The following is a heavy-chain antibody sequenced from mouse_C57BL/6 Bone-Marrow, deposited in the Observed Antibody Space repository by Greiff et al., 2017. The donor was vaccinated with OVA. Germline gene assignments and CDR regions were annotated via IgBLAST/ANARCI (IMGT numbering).Heavy chain of an antibody. V-gene: IGHV3-6*01. CDR1: GYSITSGYY. J-gene: IGHJ1*03. D-gene: IGHD2-5*01. CDR2: ISYDGSN. Sequence: DVKLQESGPGLVKPSQSLSLTCSVTGYSITSGYYWNWIRQFPGNKLEWMGYISYDGSNNYNPSLKNRISITRDTSKNQFFLKLNSVTTEDTATYYCARDQGRRYSNYWYFDVWGTGTTVTVSS. CDR3: ARDQGRRYSNYWYFDV.